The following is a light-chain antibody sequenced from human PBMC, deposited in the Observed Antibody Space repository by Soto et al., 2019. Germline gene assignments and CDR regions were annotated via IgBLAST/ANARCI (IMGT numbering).Light chain of an antibody. Sequence: DIVMTQSPDSLAVYLGERATINCKSSQSVLYNSNNKNYLAWYQQKPGQPPKLLIYWASTRESGVPDRFSGSGSGTDFTLTISSLQAEDVAVYYCQQCYSTPWTFGQGTKVEIK. V-gene: IGKV4-1*01. J-gene: IGKJ1*01. CDR3: QQCYSTPWT. CDR1: QSVLYNSNNKNY. CDR2: WAS.